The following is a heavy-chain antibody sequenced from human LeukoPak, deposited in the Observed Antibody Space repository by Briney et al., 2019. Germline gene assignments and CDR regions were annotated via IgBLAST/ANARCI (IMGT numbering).Heavy chain of an antibody. J-gene: IGHJ5*01. CDR1: AGSISSGAYC. CDR3: AREDEWANNWIDS. V-gene: IGHV4-31*03. D-gene: IGHD1-26*01. Sequence: SETLSLTCTVSAGSISSGAYCWSWIRQHPGKGLEWIGYISNSGSTYYNPSLKSRVDISVDTSKNQFSLKVRSVTAADTAVYYCAREDEWANNWIDSWGQGTLVSVSS. CDR2: ISNSGST.